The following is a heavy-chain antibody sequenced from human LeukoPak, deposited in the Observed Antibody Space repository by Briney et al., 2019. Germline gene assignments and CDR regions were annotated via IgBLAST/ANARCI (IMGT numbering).Heavy chain of an antibody. V-gene: IGHV4-4*07. CDR2: IYTSGST. Sequence: SETLSLTCTVSGGSISRYYWSWIRQPAGKGLEWIGRIYTSGSTNYNPSLKSRVTMSVDTSKNQFSLKLSSVTAADTAVYYCARYHYDSNGYYYFFDNWGQGTLVTVSS. CDR1: GGSISRYY. D-gene: IGHD3-22*01. CDR3: ARYHYDSNGYYYFFDN. J-gene: IGHJ4*02.